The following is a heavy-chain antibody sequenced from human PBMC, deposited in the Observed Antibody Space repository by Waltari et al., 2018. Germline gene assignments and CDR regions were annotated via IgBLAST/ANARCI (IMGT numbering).Heavy chain of an antibody. J-gene: IGHJ4*02. CDR1: GFTFSSYA. V-gene: IGHV3-23*01. CDR3: AKGRLHRGRSGWDFDY. D-gene: IGHD6-19*01. Sequence: EVQLLESGGGLVQPGGSLRLSCAASGFTFSSYAMSWVRQAPGKGLEWVSAISGSGGSTYYADSVKGRFTISRDNSKNTLYLQMNSLRAEDTAVYYCAKGRLHRGRSGWDFDYWGQGTLVTVSS. CDR2: ISGSGGST.